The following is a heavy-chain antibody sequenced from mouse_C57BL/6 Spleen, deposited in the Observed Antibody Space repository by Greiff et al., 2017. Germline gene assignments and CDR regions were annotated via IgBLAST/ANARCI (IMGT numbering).Heavy chain of an antibody. J-gene: IGHJ3*01. D-gene: IGHD1-1*01. CDR2: ITPNNGGT. V-gene: IGHV1-18*01. CDR3: AREVGYYYGSSSAWFAY. Sequence: VQLQQSGPELVKPGASVKIPCKASGYTFTDYNMDWVKQSHGKSLEWIGDITPNNGGTIYNQKFKGKATLTVDKSSSTAYMELRSLTSEDTAVYYCAREVGYYYGSSSAWFAYLGQGTLVTVSA. CDR1: GYTFTDYN.